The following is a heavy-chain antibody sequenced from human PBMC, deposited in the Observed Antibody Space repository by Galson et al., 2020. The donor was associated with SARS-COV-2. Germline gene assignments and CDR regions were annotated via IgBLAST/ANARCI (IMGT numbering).Heavy chain of an antibody. CDR3: ARGNSPCVTSVGVFTGPCGMDV. CDR1: GGSISSGNYY. CDR2: IYKSGNT. Sequence: SETLSLTCTVSGGSISSGNYYWSWIRQPAGKGLEWIGRIYKSGNTNYNPSLWSQVTISVDTSKNQFSLKLRSVTAADTAVYYCARGNSPCVTSVGVFTGPCGMDVWGQGTAVTVSS. D-gene: IGHD1-26*01. V-gene: IGHV4-61*02. J-gene: IGHJ6*02.